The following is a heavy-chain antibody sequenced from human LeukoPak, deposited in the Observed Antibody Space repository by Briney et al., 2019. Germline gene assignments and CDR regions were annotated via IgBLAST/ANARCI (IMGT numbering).Heavy chain of an antibody. D-gene: IGHD2-2*03. V-gene: IGHV1-69*13. CDR3: ARKLGHCSSTSCYGVNWFDP. CDR1: GYTFTGYY. Sequence: SVKVSCKASGYTFTGYYMHWVRQAPGQGLEWMGGIIPIFGTANYAQKFQGRVTITADESTSTAYMELSSLRSEDTAVYYCARKLGHCSSTSCYGVNWFDPWGQGTLVTVSS. J-gene: IGHJ5*02. CDR2: IIPIFGTA.